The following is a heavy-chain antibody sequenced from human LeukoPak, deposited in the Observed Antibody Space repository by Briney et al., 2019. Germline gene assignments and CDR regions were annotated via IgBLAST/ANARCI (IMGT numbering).Heavy chain of an antibody. CDR2: FDPEDGET. V-gene: IGHV1-24*01. J-gene: IGHJ6*02. CDR1: GYTLTELS. CDR3: ATSIMVRGVIPLYYYGMDV. Sequence: ASVKVSCKVSGYTLTELSMHWVRQAPGKGLEWMGGFDPEDGETIYAQKFQGRVTMTEDTSTDTAYMELSSLRSEDTAVYYCATSIMVRGVIPLYYYGMDVWGQGTTVTVSS. D-gene: IGHD3-10*01.